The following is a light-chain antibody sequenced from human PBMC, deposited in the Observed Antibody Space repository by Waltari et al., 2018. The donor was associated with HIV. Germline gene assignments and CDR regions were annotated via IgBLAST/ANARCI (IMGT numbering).Light chain of an antibody. V-gene: IGLV2-14*03. Sequence: QSALTQPASVSGSPGQSITISCTGSSSDVGGYNSVSWYQQHPGKAPRLMIYDVRTRPSGVSDRFSGSKSGDTASLTISGLQAEDEADYYCESYTSTSVWVFGGGTRLTVL. CDR2: DVR. CDR1: SSDVGGYNS. J-gene: IGLJ3*02. CDR3: ESYTSTSVWV.